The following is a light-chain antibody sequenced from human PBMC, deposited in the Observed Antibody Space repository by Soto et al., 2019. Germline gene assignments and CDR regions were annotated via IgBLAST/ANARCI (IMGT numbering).Light chain of an antibody. CDR1: SSDVGGYNF. CDR3: SSYTSISTYV. Sequence: QSVLTQPASVSGSPGQSITISCTGTSSDVGGYNFVSWYQQHPDKAPKLMIYDVTNRPSGVSNRSSGSKSGNTASLTISGLQAEDEADYYCSSYTSISTYVFGTRTKSPS. V-gene: IGLV2-14*01. J-gene: IGLJ1*01. CDR2: DVT.